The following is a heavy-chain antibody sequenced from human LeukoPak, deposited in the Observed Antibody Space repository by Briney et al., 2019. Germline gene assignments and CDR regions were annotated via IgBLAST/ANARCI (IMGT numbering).Heavy chain of an antibody. V-gene: IGHV3-11*04. CDR1: GFSFSNSY. J-gene: IGHJ3*02. CDR2: ISGSGGDI. D-gene: IGHD3-10*01. CDR3: ATMVRGVEAFDI. Sequence: GGSLRLSCVVSGFSFSNSYMTWIRQTPGKGLESLAYISGSGGDIYYADSVKGRFTISRDNAKNSLYLQMNSLRGEDTAVYYCATMVRGVEAFDIWGQGTMVTVSS.